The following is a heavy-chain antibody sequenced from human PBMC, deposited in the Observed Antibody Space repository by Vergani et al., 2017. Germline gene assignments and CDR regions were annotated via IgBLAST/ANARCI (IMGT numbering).Heavy chain of an antibody. V-gene: IGHV3-53*01. Sequence: EVQLVESGGGLIQPGGSLRLSCAASGFTVSSNYMSWVRQAPGKGLEWVSVSYSGGSTYYADSVKGRFTISRDNSKNTLYLQMNSLRAEDTAVYYCARGTYYYYYYMDVWGKGTTVTVSS. CDR3: ARGTYYYYYYMDV. CDR2: SYSGGST. CDR1: GFTVSSNY. J-gene: IGHJ6*03.